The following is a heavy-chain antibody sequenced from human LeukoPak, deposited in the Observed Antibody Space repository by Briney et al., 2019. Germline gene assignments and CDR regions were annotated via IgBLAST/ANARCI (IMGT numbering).Heavy chain of an antibody. CDR3: ARTPVATYFDY. CDR1: GGSISTYY. J-gene: IGHJ4*02. V-gene: IGHV4-59*01. CDR2: IFHSGST. Sequence: SETLSLTCTVSGGSISTYYWSWIRQPPGKRLEWIGYIFHSGSTYYNPSLKSRVTISGDTSKNQFSLKLTSVTAADTAVYYCARTPVATYFDYWGQGTLVTVSS. D-gene: IGHD5-12*01.